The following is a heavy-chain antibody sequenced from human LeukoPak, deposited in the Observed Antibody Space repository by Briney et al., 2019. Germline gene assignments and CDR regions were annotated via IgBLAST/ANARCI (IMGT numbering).Heavy chain of an antibody. Sequence: SETLSLTCTVSGGSISSYYWSWIRQPPGKGLEWIGRIYTSGSTNYNPSLKSRVTMSVDTSKNQFSLKLSSVTAADTAVYYCAGGGTVTTNWFDPWGQGTLVTVSS. CDR1: GGSISSYY. CDR3: AGGGTVTTNWFDP. J-gene: IGHJ5*02. CDR2: IYTSGST. D-gene: IGHD4-11*01. V-gene: IGHV4-4*07.